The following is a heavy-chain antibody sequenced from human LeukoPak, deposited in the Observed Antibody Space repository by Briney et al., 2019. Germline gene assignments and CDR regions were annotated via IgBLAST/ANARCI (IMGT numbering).Heavy chain of an antibody. J-gene: IGHJ4*02. CDR2: INGSGGKT. CDR1: GFTFTTYA. CDR3: AIGPPYGGYSD. V-gene: IGHV3-23*01. Sequence: GESLRLSCAASGFTFTTYAMTWVRQAPGKGPEWVSTINGSGGKTYYADSLKGRFTISRDNSKNTLYLQMNSLRGEDTAVYYCAIGPPYGGYSDWGQGTLVTV. D-gene: IGHD5-12*01.